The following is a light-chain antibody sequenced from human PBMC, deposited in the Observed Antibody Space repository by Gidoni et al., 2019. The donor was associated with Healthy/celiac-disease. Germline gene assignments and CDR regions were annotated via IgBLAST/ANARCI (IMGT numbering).Light chain of an antibody. CDR2: KAS. CDR1: QSISSW. Sequence: DIQMTQSPSTLSASVGDRVTSTCRASQSISSWLAWYQQKPGKAPKLLIYKASSFESGVPSRFIGSGSWTEFTLTISSLQPDDFATYYFQQYNSYPRTFGQGTKVEIQ. V-gene: IGKV1-5*03. CDR3: QQYNSYPRT. J-gene: IGKJ1*01.